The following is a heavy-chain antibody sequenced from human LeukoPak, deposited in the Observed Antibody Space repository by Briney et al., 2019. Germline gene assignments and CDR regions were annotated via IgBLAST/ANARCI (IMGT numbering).Heavy chain of an antibody. J-gene: IGHJ4*02. Sequence: GGSLRLSCAASGFTVSNNYTSWVRQAPGKGLEWVSVIHSGGTTNYADSVQGRFTISRDNSKTTVYLHMNSLRAEDTAVYYCARDSDSGYGPFASWGQGTLVTVSS. D-gene: IGHD5-12*01. CDR1: GFTVSNNY. CDR2: IHSGGTT. CDR3: ARDSDSGYGPFAS. V-gene: IGHV3-53*01.